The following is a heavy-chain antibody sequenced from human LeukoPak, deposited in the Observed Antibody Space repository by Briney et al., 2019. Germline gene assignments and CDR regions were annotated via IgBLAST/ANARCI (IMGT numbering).Heavy chain of an antibody. D-gene: IGHD2-15*01. J-gene: IGHJ1*01. CDR3: AKDSGWQLLRAEYFQH. CDR2: ISAHGRDT. CDR1: GFTFSSSA. Sequence: GGSLRLSCAASGFTFSSSAMSWVRQAPGKGLEWVSLISAHGRDTYYADSVKGRFTISRDNSKNSLYLQMRSLRTEDTAVYYCAKDSGWQLLRAEYFQHWGQGTLVTVSS. V-gene: IGHV3-43*02.